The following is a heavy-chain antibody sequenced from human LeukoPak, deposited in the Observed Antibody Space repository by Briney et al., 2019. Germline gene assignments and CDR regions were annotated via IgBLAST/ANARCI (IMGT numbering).Heavy chain of an antibody. CDR2: ITYNGAAT. J-gene: IGHJ4*02. V-gene: IGHV3-23*01. Sequence: GGSLRLSCAASGFSFGCYAMTWVRQAPGKGLEWVSSITYNGAATYYLDSVKARFTISRDNSVSTLYLQIDSLTAEDTALYYCAKDGLYFDGSTHIYYFDSWGQGTLVAVSS. D-gene: IGHD3-9*01. CDR1: GFSFGCYA. CDR3: AKDGLYFDGSTHIYYFDS.